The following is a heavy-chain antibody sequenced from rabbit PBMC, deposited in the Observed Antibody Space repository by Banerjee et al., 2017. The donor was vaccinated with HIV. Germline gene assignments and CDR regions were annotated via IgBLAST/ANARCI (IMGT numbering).Heavy chain of an antibody. J-gene: IGHJ6*01. CDR3: ATNVGYGAYAYGLDL. CDR1: GFSFSSSYY. V-gene: IGHV1S40*01. CDR2: IYAGSSGTT. Sequence: QSLEESGGDLVKPGASLTLTCTASGFSFSSSYYMCWVRQAPGKGLEWIACIYAGSSGTTYYANWAKGRFTISKTSSTTVTLQMTSLTAADTATYFCATNVGYGAYAYGLDLWGPGTLVTVS. D-gene: IGHD6-1*01.